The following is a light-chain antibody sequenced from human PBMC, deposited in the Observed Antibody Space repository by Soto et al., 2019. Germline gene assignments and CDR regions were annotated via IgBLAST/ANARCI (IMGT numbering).Light chain of an antibody. J-gene: IGLJ2*01. CDR1: TGAVTSGYY. CDR2: STD. Sequence: QAVVTQEPSLTVSPGGTVTLTCASSTGAVTSGYYPNWVQQKPGQTPRALIYSTDNKHYWTPARFSGSLLGGKAALTLSGAQPEDEAEYYCLLYFGGYVVFGGGTQLTVL. CDR3: LLYFGGYVV. V-gene: IGLV7-43*01.